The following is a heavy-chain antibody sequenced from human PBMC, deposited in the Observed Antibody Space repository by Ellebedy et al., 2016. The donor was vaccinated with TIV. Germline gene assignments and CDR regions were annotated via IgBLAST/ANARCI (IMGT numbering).Heavy chain of an antibody. Sequence: MPSETLSLTCAVSGGSISSSNWWSWVRQPPGKGLEWLGEIYHSGSTNYNPSLKSRVTISVDKSKNQFSLKLSSVTAADTAVYYCAIRIGDGDYKIDYWGQGTLVTVSS. V-gene: IGHV4-4*02. CDR3: AIRIGDGDYKIDY. J-gene: IGHJ4*02. CDR1: GGSISSSNW. D-gene: IGHD4-17*01. CDR2: IYHSGST.